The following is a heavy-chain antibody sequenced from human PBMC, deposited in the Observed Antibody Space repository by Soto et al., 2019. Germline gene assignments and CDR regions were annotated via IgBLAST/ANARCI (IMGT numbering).Heavy chain of an antibody. D-gene: IGHD3-16*01. CDR2: IFHGGGA. CDR1: GGSISSSNW. V-gene: IGHV4-4*02. Sequence: SETLSLTCAVSGGSISSSNWWSWVRQPPGKGLEWIGEIFHGGGANYNPSLKSRVVISVDKSENQFSLKLSSVTAADTAVYYCAGGRPDRQLDYWGQGTLVTVSS. CDR3: AGGRPDRQLDY. J-gene: IGHJ4*02.